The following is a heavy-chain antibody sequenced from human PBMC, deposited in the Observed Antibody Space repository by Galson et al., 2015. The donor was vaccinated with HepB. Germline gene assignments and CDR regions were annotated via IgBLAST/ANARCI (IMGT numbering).Heavy chain of an antibody. CDR2: ISWDGGST. D-gene: IGHD2-2*01. Sequence: LRLSCAASGFTFDDYTMHWVRQAPGKGLEWVSLISWDGGSTYYADSVKGRFTISRDNSKNSLYLQMNSLRTEDTALYYCAKGDCSSTSCYLFGSGSVVDYWGQGTLVTVSS. CDR3: AKGDCSSTSCYLFGSGSVVDY. J-gene: IGHJ4*02. CDR1: GFTFDDYT. V-gene: IGHV3-43*01.